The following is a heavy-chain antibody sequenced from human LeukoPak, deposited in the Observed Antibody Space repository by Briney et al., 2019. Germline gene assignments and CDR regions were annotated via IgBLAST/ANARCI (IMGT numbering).Heavy chain of an antibody. D-gene: IGHD1-26*01. CDR1: GFTSSSYA. V-gene: IGHV3-23*01. CDR3: AKDQDVYSGSQS. Sequence: GGSLRLSCAASGFTSSSYAMSWVRQAPGKGLEWVSTISGSDSSTYYADSVRGRFTISRDNSKNTVFLQMNSLRVEDTAIYYCAKDQDVYSGSQSWGQGTLVTVSS. CDR2: ISGSDSST. J-gene: IGHJ4*02.